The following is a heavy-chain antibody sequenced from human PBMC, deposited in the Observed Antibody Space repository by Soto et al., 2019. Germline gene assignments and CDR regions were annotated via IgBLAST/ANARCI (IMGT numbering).Heavy chain of an antibody. Sequence: QLQLRESGPGLVKPSETLSLTCSVSGDATTSDGYYWGWIRQPPGKGLEWLGSIYYSGYTHYNPSLKSRVTISVDRSRNQFSLNLRSVTATDTAVYHCVSGTSFYDVLTGYYVDRWFDPWGQGTLVTVSS. D-gene: IGHD3-9*01. CDR1: GDATTSDGYY. V-gene: IGHV4-39*01. CDR2: IYYSGYT. J-gene: IGHJ5*02. CDR3: VSGTSFYDVLTGYYVDRWFDP.